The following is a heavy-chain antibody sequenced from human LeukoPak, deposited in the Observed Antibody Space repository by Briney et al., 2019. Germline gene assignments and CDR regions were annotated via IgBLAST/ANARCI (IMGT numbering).Heavy chain of an antibody. CDR1: GGTFSSYA. J-gene: IGHJ6*02. CDR3: ARVGIRYLWESPRSGQYYYYGMDV. Sequence: SVKVSCKASGGTFSSYAISWVRQAPGQGLEWMGGIIPIFGTANYAQKFQGRVTITTDESTSTAYMELSSLRSEDTAVYYCARVGIRYLWESPRSGQYYYYGMDVWGQGTTVTVSS. V-gene: IGHV1-69*05. CDR2: IIPIFGTA. D-gene: IGHD2-8*02.